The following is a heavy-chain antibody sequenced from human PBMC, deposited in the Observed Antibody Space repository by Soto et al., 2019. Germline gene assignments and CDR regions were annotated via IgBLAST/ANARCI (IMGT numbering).Heavy chain of an antibody. CDR3: ARGGDYYGMDV. D-gene: IGHD3-16*01. CDR1: GFSISSDDYY. J-gene: IGHJ6*02. Sequence: TLSLTCAVAGFSISSDDYYWNWIRQRPGKGLEWIGNIYYRGNTNYNPSLKSRIIMSMDMSENQFSLKLTSVTAADTAVYYCARGGDYYGMDVWGQGNTVTVSS. CDR2: IYYRGNT. V-gene: IGHV4-31*11.